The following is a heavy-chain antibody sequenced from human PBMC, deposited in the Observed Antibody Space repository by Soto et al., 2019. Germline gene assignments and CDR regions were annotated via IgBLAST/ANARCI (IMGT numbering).Heavy chain of an antibody. CDR2: VNPSGGST. J-gene: IGHJ4*02. Sequence: QVQLVQSGAEVKRPGASVKMSCKAFGYTFISHFIHWVRQAPGQGLECMGIVNPSGGSTIYAHKFQGSVTMTTDTATRTVYMELSSLRSEDTAVYYCARGSRNWNYGHYWGQGTLVTVSS. D-gene: IGHD1-7*01. CDR3: ARGSRNWNYGHY. V-gene: IGHV1-46*01. CDR1: GYTFISHF.